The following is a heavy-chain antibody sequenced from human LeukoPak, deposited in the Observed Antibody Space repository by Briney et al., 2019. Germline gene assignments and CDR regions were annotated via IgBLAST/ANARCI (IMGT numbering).Heavy chain of an antibody. Sequence: ASVKVSCKASGYTFTGYYMHWVRQAPGQGLEWMGWINPNSGGTNYAQKFQGRVTMTRDTSISTAYMELSRLRSDDTAVYYCARDIEIAAAGTGYWGQGTLVTVSS. V-gene: IGHV1-2*02. D-gene: IGHD6-13*01. CDR3: ARDIEIAAAGTGY. J-gene: IGHJ4*02. CDR1: GYTFTGYY. CDR2: INPNSGGT.